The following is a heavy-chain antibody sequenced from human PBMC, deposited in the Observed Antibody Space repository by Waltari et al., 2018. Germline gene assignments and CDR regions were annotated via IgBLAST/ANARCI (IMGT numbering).Heavy chain of an antibody. CDR3: ARMVGPTYYHGLDV. V-gene: IGHV2-70*04. CDR2: IDWDEDK. J-gene: IGHJ6*02. CDR1: GLSLSSRGTR. D-gene: IGHD1-26*01. Sequence: QVTLKESGPALVKPTQTLTLTSTASGLSLSSRGTRVSSIRQPPGKALEWLARIDWDEDKDYSPSLKARLTISKDTFKNQVVLTMTNVDPVDTATYYCARMVGPTYYHGLDVWGQGTTVIVSS.